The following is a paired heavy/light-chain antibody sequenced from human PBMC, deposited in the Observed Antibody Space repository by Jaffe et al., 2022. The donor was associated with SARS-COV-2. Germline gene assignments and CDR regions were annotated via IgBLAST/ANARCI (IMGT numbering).Heavy chain of an antibody. D-gene: IGHD3-22*01. CDR3: ATDSSTGYYSFLQRRRNQMITHWYFDL. Sequence: EVQVVESGGGLIQPGGSLRLSCAASGFTVSSKYMSWVRQAPGKGLEWVSVINTGDRTYYADSVKGRFTISRDNSKNTLYLQMSSLRAEDTAIYYCATDSSTGYYSFLQRRRNQMITHWYFDLWGRGTLVTVSS. CDR2: INTGDRT. J-gene: IGHJ2*01. CDR1: GFTVSSKY. V-gene: IGHV3-53*01.
Light chain of an antibody. CDR1: QSVSSNY. CDR2: DAS. J-gene: IGKJ4*01. CDR3: QQYGSSLT. Sequence: EVVLTQSPATLSLSPGERATLSCGASQSVSSNYLAWYQQKPGLAPRLVIYDASSRATGIPDRFSGSGSGTDFTLTISRLEPEDFAVYYCQQYGSSLTFGGGTKVEIK. V-gene: IGKV3D-20*01.